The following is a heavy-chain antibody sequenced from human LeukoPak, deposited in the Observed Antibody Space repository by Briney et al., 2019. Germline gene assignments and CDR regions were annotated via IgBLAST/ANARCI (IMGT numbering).Heavy chain of an antibody. CDR3: ARVSGIQPPDY. CDR2: INHSGST. CDR1: GGSLSGYY. J-gene: IGHJ4*02. Sequence: PSETLSLTCAVYGGSLSGYYWSWIRQPPGKGLEWIGEINHSGSTNYNPSLKSRVTISVDTSKNQFSLKLSSVTAADTAVYYCARVSGIQPPDYWGQGTLVTVSS. V-gene: IGHV4-34*01. D-gene: IGHD5-18*01.